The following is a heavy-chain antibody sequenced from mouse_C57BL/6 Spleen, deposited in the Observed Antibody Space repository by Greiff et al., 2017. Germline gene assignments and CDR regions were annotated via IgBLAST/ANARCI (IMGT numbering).Heavy chain of an antibody. J-gene: IGHJ4*01. D-gene: IGHD2-2*01. CDR1: GFSFTSYG. V-gene: IGHV2-4*01. CDR3: AKEDGYESGAMDY. CDR2: IWSGGST. Sequence: VKLMESGPGLVQPSQSLSITCTVSGFSFTSYGVHWVRQPPGKGLEWLGVIWSGGSTDYNAAFISRLSISKDNSKSQVFFKMNSLQADDTAIYYCAKEDGYESGAMDYWGQGTSVTVSS.